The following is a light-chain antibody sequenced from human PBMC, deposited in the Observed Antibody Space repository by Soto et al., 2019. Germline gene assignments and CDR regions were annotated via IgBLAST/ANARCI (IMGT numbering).Light chain of an antibody. J-gene: IGKJ2*01. V-gene: IGKV3-20*01. CDR2: GAS. Sequence: EIVLTQSPGTLSLSPGERATLSCRASQSVSSSYLAWYQQKPGQAPRLLIYGASSRATGISDRFSGSGSGTDFTLTISRLEPEDFAVYYCQQSGTSPYTFGQGTKLEIK. CDR3: QQSGTSPYT. CDR1: QSVSSSY.